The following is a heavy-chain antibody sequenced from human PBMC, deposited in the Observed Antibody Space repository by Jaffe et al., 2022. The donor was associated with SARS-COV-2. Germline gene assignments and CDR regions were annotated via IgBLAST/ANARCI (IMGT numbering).Heavy chain of an antibody. CDR1: GFTFGDYA. D-gene: IGHD2-8*02. Sequence: EVQLVESGGGLVKPGRSLRLSCTASGFTFGDYAVSWFRQAPGKGLEWVSFIRSKAYGGTTEYAASVKGRFSISRDDSKSIAYLQMNSLKTEDTAVYFCTRALALVPLPTDYYYYGMDVWGQGTTVTVSS. CDR2: IRSKAYGGTT. CDR3: TRALALVPLPTDYYYYGMDV. V-gene: IGHV3-49*05. J-gene: IGHJ6*02.